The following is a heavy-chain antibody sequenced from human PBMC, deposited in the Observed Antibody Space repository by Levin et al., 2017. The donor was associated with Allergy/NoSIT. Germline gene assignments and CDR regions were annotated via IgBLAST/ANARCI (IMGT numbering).Heavy chain of an antibody. J-gene: IGHJ6*02. CDR1: GFSFNNYW. D-gene: IGHD6-19*01. Sequence: GGSLRLSCAAYGFSFNNYWMHWVRQAPGKGLVWVSRLNSDGSRTAYADSVKGRFTISRDNANNMLFLHMSSLRAEDTAIYYCAKDRGDIAVVGTASKHYYHGMDVWGQGTTVTVSS. CDR2: LNSDGSRT. CDR3: AKDRGDIAVVGTASKHYYHGMDV. V-gene: IGHV3-74*01.